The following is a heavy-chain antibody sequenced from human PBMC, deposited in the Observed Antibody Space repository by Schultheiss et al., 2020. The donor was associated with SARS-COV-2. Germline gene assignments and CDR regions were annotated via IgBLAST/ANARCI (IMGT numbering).Heavy chain of an antibody. V-gene: IGHV3-23*01. CDR1: GFAFSSYA. CDR2: ISGSGGVT. Sequence: GGSLRLSCAASGFAFSSYAMTWVRQTPGKGLEWVSGISGSGGVTYYADSVQGHFIISRDNSKDTLYLQMNSLRAEDTALYYCARGGWGNSGSYDYWGQGTQVTVSP. J-gene: IGHJ4*02. D-gene: IGHD1-26*01. CDR3: ARGGWGNSGSYDY.